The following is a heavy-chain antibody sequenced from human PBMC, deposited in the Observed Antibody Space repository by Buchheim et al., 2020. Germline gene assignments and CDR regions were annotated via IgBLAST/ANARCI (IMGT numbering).Heavy chain of an antibody. CDR1: GFTLSKSG. CDR2: IDGSDGNT. D-gene: IGHD3-22*01. J-gene: IGHJ6*03. Sequence: EVQVLESGGGLVQPGGSLRLSCVVSGFTLSKSGMSWVRQAPGKGPEWVSGIDGSDGNTYYADSVRGRFIMSRDNSKNTLYLQMNSLRAEDTAVYYCAKDHYDSSGYYSPYYYYYYMDVWGKGTT. CDR3: AKDHYDSSGYYSPYYYYYYMDV. V-gene: IGHV3-23*01.